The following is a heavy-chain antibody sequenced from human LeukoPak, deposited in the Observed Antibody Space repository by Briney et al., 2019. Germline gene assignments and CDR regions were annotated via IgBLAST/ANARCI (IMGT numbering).Heavy chain of an antibody. D-gene: IGHD3-9*01. Sequence: SETLSLTCTVSGYSISSGYYWGWIRQPPGKGLEWIGSIYHSGSTYYNPSLKSRVTISVDTSKNQFSLKLSSVTAADTAVYYCAASKAVYYDILTGPYYFDYWGQGTLVTVSS. CDR2: IYHSGST. CDR3: AASKAVYYDILTGPYYFDY. V-gene: IGHV4-38-2*02. CDR1: GYSISSGYY. J-gene: IGHJ4*02.